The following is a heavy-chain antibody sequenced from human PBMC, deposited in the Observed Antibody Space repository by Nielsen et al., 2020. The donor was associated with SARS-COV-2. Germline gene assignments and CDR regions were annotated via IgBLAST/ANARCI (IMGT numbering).Heavy chain of an antibody. CDR1: GGSINLYY. D-gene: IGHD1-26*01. CDR2: VYSSGST. V-gene: IGHV4-59*01. Sequence: SETLSLTCTVSGGSINLYYWSWIRQPPGKGLEWIGYVYSSGSTDYNPSLKSRVTMPVDTFRNQFSLKLNSVTPADTAVYYCARRWSNYDPFDYWGQGSLVTVSS. J-gene: IGHJ4*02. CDR3: ARRWSNYDPFDY.